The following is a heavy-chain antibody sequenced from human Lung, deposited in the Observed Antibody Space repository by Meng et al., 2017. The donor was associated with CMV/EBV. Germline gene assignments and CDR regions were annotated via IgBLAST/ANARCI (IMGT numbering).Heavy chain of an antibody. V-gene: IGHV3-30*04. D-gene: IGHD2-2*01. CDR1: GFTFSTYA. CDR2: ISYDGSNK. J-gene: IGHJ4*02. CDR3: ARSREPVVPAAFDY. Sequence: GGSLRLSXAASGFTFSTYAMHWVRQAPGKGLEWVAVISYDGSNKYYADSVKGRFTISRDNSKNTLYLQMNSLRAEDTAVYYCARSREPVVPAAFDYWRQGTLVTVSS.